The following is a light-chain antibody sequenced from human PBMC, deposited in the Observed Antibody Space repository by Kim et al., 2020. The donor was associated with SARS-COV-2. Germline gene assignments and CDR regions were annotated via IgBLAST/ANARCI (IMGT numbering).Light chain of an antibody. V-gene: IGLV3-1*01. J-gene: IGLJ2*01. CDR3: QAWDSSTVV. Sequence: VTPGQTASITCSGDKLGDKYACWYQQKPGQSPVLVIYQDSTRPPGTPERFSGSNSGNTATLTISGTQAMDEADYYCQAWDSSTVVFGGGTQLTVL. CDR1: KLGDKY. CDR2: QDS.